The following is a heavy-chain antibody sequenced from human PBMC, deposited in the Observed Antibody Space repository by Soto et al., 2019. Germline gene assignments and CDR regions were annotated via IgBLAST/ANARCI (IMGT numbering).Heavy chain of an antibody. J-gene: IGHJ4*02. CDR1: GFTFSDSW. V-gene: IGHV3-7*01. Sequence: EVQLVESGGGLVQPGGSLRLSCTASGFTFSDSWMTLVRQAPGKGLEWVARIKPDESEKKYADSVKGRFSISRDNAKISMYLQMDSLRGEDTAVYYCVRGGSNYAFWGKGTLVTVSS. D-gene: IGHD4-4*01. CDR3: VRGGSNYAF. CDR2: IKPDESEK.